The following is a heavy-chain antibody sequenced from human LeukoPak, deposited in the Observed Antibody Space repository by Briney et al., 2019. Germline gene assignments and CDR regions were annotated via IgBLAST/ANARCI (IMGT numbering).Heavy chain of an antibody. V-gene: IGHV3-53*01. J-gene: IGHJ2*01. D-gene: IGHD5-18*01. CDR2: IYSGGST. CDR3: ARTYSGYSYGMYSYFDL. Sequence: PGGSLRLSCAASGFTVSSNSMSWVRQAPGKGLEWVSVIYSGGSTYYADSVKGRFTISRDNSKNTLYLQMNSLRAEDTAVYYCARTYSGYSYGMYSYFDLWGRGTLVTVSS. CDR1: GFTVSSNS.